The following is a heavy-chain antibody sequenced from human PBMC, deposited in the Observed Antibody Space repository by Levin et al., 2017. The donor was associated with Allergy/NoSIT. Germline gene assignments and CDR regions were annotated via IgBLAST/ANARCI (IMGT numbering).Heavy chain of an antibody. CDR3: EKGADQVGAADAFDI. J-gene: IGHJ3*02. CDR2: ISWNSGST. Sequence: AGGSLRLSCAPSGFNFDDFAMHWVRQVPGKGLEWVSSISWNSGSTGYADSVKGRFTISRDNAKNSLYLQMNSLRAEDTALYHCEKGADQVGAADAFDIWGQGTMVTVSS. V-gene: IGHV3-9*01. CDR1: GFNFDDFA. D-gene: IGHD1-26*01.